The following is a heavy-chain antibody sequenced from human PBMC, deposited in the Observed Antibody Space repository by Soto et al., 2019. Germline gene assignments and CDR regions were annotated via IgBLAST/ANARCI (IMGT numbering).Heavy chain of an antibody. Sequence: GASVKVSCKASGGTFSSYAISWVRQAPGQGLEWMGGIIPIFGTANYAQKFQGRVTITADESTSTAYMELSSLRSEDTAVYYCASCGAPGYNWFDPWGQGTLVTVSS. D-gene: IGHD3-10*01. V-gene: IGHV1-69*13. J-gene: IGHJ5*02. CDR1: GGTFSSYA. CDR2: IIPIFGTA. CDR3: ASCGAPGYNWFDP.